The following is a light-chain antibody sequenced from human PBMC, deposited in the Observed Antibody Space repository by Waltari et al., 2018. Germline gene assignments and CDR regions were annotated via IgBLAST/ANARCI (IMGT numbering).Light chain of an antibody. J-gene: IGKJ1*01. CDR3: QQYNSYPWT. CDR1: QSISSW. Sequence: DIQMTQSPSTLSASVGVRVPITCRASQSISSWLSRYQQKPGKAPKLLSYRASSLESGVPARFSGSGAGTEFTLTISSLQPDDFATYYAQQYNSYPWTFGQGTKVEIK. CDR2: RAS. V-gene: IGKV1-5*03.